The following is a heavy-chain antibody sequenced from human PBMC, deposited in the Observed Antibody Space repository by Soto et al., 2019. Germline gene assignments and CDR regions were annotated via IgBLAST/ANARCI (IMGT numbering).Heavy chain of an antibody. V-gene: IGHV4-39*01. D-gene: IGHD2-8*02. CDR1: GGSIKSNDYF. CDR2: IDSNGGT. CDR3: ASFLVGATARNDFDS. Sequence: LQLQESGPGVVKPSETLSLSCSVSGGSIKSNDYFWGWVRQPPGKGLEWIASIDSNGGTYDSPSLKSRATVSIDTSKNQFFLTVRSVTAADTAVYDWASFLVGATARNDFDSWGLGTLVTISS. J-gene: IGHJ4*02.